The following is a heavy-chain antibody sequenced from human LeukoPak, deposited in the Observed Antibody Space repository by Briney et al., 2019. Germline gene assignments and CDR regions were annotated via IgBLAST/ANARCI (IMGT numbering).Heavy chain of an antibody. V-gene: IGHV4-34*01. CDR1: GGSFSGYY. J-gene: IGHJ2*01. CDR3: ARAGRYCSGGSCHHWYFDL. CDR2: INHSGST. D-gene: IGHD2-15*01. Sequence: SETLSLTRAVSGGSFSGYYWSWIRQPPGKGLEWIGEINHSGSTNYNPSLKSRVTISVDTSKNQFSLKLSSVTAADTAVYYCARAGRYCSGGSCHHWYFDLWGRGTLVTVSS.